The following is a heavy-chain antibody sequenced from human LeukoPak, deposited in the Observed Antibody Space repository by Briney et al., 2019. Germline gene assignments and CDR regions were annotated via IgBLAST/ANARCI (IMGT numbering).Heavy chain of an antibody. CDR3: AHLHPFTMIVVVRPRDAFDI. Sequence: SGPTLVNPTQTLTLTCTFSGFSLSTSGVGVGWIRQPPGKALEWLALIYWNDDKRYSPSLKSRLTITKDTSKNQVVLTMTNMDPVDTATYYCAHLHPFTMIVVVRPRDAFDIWGQGTMVTVSS. D-gene: IGHD3-22*01. V-gene: IGHV2-5*01. CDR1: GFSLSTSGVG. CDR2: IYWNDDK. J-gene: IGHJ3*02.